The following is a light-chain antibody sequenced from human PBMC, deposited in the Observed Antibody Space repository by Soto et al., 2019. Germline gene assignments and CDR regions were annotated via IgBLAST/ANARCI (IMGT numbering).Light chain of an antibody. CDR3: ATWDDSPRDVV. CDR2: NTN. Sequence: QLVLTQPPSASGTPGQRVFISCSGSSSNIGSNAVNWYQQLPGTAPKLLIYNTNQRPSGAPDRFSGSKSGTSASLAISGLQSEDEADYYCATWDDSPRDVVFGGGTKLTVL. J-gene: IGLJ2*01. V-gene: IGLV1-44*01. CDR1: SSNIGSNA.